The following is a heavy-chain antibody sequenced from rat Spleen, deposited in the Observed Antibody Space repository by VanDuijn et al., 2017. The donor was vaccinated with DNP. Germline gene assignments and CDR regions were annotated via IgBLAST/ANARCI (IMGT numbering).Heavy chain of an antibody. V-gene: IGHV3-3*01. J-gene: IGHJ2*01. CDR2: INSAGST. Sequence: EVQLQESGPGLLKPSQSLSLTCSVTGYSISRTYWGWFRKFPGNKLEWMGYINSAGSTNYNPSLRSRISITRDTSKNQFFLQVNSVTTEDTATYYCARDTDYYYDYFDYWGQGIMVKVSS. CDR1: GYSISRTY. CDR3: ARDTDYYYDYFDY. D-gene: IGHD1-6*01.